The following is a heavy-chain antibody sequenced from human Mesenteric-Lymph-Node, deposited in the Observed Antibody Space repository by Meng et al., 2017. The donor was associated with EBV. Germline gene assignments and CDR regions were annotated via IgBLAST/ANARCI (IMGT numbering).Heavy chain of an antibody. J-gene: IGHJ4*02. V-gene: IGHV4-4*02. CDR2: IFLAGGT. D-gene: IGHD3-22*01. CDR3: AREGEVGYYESSGYYY. CDR1: GGSISSRSW. Sequence: QGLLKGCGAGVVKPTGPRSVPCAVSGGSISSRSWWSWVRQPPGKGLEWIGEIFLAGGTNYNPSLKSRVTISVDKSKNQFSLKLSSVTAADTAVYYCAREGEVGYYESSGYYYWGQGTLVTVSS.